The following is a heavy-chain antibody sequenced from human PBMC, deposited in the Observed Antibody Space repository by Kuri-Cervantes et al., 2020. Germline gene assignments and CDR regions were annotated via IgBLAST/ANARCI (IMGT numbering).Heavy chain of an antibody. CDR2: INPNSGGT. D-gene: IGHD3-22*01. Sequence: ASVKVSCKASGYTFTGYYMHWVRQAPGQGLEWMGWINPNSGGTNYAQKFQGRVTMTRDTSISTAYMELSRLRSDDTAVYYCARNYYYDSSGGGDAFDIWGQGTMVTVSS. CDR3: ARNYYYDSSGGGDAFDI. V-gene: IGHV1-2*02. CDR1: GYTFTGYY. J-gene: IGHJ3*02.